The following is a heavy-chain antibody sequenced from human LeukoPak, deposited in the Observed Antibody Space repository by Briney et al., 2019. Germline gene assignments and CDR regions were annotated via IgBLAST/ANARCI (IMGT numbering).Heavy chain of an antibody. Sequence: ASVKVSCKASGGTFSSYAISWVRQAPGQGLEWMGWINPNSGGTNYAQKFQGRVTMTRDTSISTAYMELSRLRSDDTAVYYCAREVRANDYSNYWGQGTLVTVSS. CDR1: GGTFSSYA. CDR3: AREVRANDYSNY. D-gene: IGHD4-11*01. J-gene: IGHJ4*02. V-gene: IGHV1-2*02. CDR2: INPNSGGT.